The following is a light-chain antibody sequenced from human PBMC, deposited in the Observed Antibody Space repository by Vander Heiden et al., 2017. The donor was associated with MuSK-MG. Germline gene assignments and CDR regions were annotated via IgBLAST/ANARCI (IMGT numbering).Light chain of an antibody. CDR3: VLYMGSGTWV. Sequence: QTLVTQVPSFSVSPGGTVTLTCGLSSGSVSTSYYPSWYQQTPGQAPRTLIYSTNTRSSGVPDRFSGSILGNKAALTITGAQADDEADYYCVLYMGSGTWVFGGGTKLTVL. V-gene: IGLV8-61*01. J-gene: IGLJ3*02. CDR2: STN. CDR1: SGSVSTSYY.